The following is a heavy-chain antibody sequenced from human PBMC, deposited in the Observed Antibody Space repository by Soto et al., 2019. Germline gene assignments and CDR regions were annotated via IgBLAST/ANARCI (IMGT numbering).Heavy chain of an antibody. CDR2: ISGSGGST. D-gene: IGHD1-1*01. CDR3: AKDQYWNGPFDY. J-gene: IGHJ4*02. V-gene: IGHV3-23*01. Sequence: GGSLRLSCASSVFTFISYAMSWVRQAPGKGLEWVSAISGSGGSTYYADSVKGRFTISRDNSKNTLYLQMNSLRAEDTAVYYCAKDQYWNGPFDYWGQGTLVTVSS. CDR1: VFTFISYA.